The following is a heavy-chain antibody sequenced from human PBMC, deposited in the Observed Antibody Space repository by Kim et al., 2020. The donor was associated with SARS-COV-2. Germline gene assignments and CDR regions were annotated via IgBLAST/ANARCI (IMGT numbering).Heavy chain of an antibody. J-gene: IGHJ5*02. CDR3: ARGSSSWYHWFDP. D-gene: IGHD6-13*01. Sequence: STPTLRSRVTISVATSKNQFSLRLSSVTAADTAVYYCARGSSSWYHWFDPWGQGTLVTVSS. V-gene: IGHV4-39*01.